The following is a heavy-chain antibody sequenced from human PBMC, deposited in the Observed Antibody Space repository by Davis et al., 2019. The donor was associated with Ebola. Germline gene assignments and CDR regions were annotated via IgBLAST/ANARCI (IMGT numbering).Heavy chain of an antibody. CDR1: GFTVSSNY. CDR3: ARTYSSSWNFDY. D-gene: IGHD6-13*01. J-gene: IGHJ4*02. CDR2: ISSSSSYI. V-gene: IGHV3-21*01. Sequence: GESLKISCAASGFTVSSNYMSWVRQAPGKGLEWVSSISSSSSYIYYADSVKGRFTISRDNAKNSLYLQMNSLRAEDTAVYYCARTYSSSWNFDYWGQGTLVTVSS.